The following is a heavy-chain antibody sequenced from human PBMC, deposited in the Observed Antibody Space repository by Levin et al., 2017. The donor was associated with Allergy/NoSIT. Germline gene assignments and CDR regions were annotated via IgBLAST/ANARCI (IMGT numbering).Heavy chain of an antibody. J-gene: IGHJ4*02. D-gene: IGHD5-24*01. Sequence: ASVKVSCKGSGYSFTSYWIGWVRQMPGKGLEWMGIIYPGDSDTRYSPSFQGQVTISADKSISTAYLQWSSLKASDTAMYYCARRPLEMATTNFDYWGQGTLVTVSS. CDR1: GYSFTSYW. CDR3: ARRPLEMATTNFDY. V-gene: IGHV5-51*01. CDR2: IYPGDSDT.